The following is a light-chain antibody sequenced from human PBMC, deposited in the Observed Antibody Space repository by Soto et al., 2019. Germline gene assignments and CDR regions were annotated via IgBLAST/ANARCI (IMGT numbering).Light chain of an antibody. V-gene: IGLV2-14*01. Sequence: QSALTQPASVSGSRGQSITISCTGTSSDVGGYNFVSWYQQHPGKAPKLLIYEVSYRPSGVSNRFSGSKSGNTASLTIFGLQAEDEGDYYCTSYTSSSSRVFGGGTKLTVL. CDR3: TSYTSSSSRV. CDR2: EVS. J-gene: IGLJ3*02. CDR1: SSDVGGYNF.